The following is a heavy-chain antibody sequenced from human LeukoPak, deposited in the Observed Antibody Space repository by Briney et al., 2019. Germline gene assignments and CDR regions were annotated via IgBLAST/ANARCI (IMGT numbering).Heavy chain of an antibody. CDR2: INSDGSST. CDR3: TRVFVGDEYSSSGY. D-gene: IGHD6-13*01. Sequence: PGGSPRLSCAASGFTFSRYYMHWVRQAPGKGLVWVSRINSDGSSTTYADSVKGRFTISRDNAKNTLYLQMNSLKVEDTAVYYCTRVFVGDEYSSSGYXXQGTLVTVS. J-gene: IGHJ4*02. CDR1: GFTFSRYY. V-gene: IGHV3-74*01.